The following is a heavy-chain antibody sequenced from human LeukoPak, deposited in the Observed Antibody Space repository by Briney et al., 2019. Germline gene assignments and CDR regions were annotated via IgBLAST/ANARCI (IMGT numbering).Heavy chain of an antibody. J-gene: IGHJ4*02. CDR3: ARRYCSGGSCYIGLSRYFDY. Sequence: SETLSLTCAVYGGSFSGYYWSWIRQPPGKGLEWIGEINHSGSTNYNPSLKSRVTISVDTSKNQFSLKLSSVTAADTAVYYCARRYCSGGSCYIGLSRYFDYWGQGTLVTVSS. CDR2: INHSGST. V-gene: IGHV4-34*01. D-gene: IGHD2-15*01. CDR1: GGSFSGYY.